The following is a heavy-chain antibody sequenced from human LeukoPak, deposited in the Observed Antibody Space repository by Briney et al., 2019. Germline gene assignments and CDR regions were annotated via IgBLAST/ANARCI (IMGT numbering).Heavy chain of an antibody. V-gene: IGHV4-61*02. CDR1: GGSISSGSYY. D-gene: IGHD3-10*01. CDR3: ARFTVRGVSLDSRRGYWYFDL. J-gene: IGHJ2*01. CDR2: IYISGST. Sequence: SETLSLTCTVSGGSISSGSYYWSWIRRPAGKGLEWIGRIYISGSTNYNPSLKSRVTISGDTSKNQFSLKLNSVTAADTAVYYCARFTVRGVSLDSRRGYWYFDLWGRGTLVTVSS.